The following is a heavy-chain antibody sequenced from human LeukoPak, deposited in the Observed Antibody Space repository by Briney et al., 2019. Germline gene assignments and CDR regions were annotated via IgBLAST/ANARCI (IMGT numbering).Heavy chain of an antibody. V-gene: IGHV3-43*02. CDR1: GFTFDDYA. D-gene: IGHD2-15*01. CDR2: ISGDGGSA. Sequence: GGTLRLSCAASGFTFDDYAMHWVRQAPGKGLEWVSLISGDGGSAYYSDSVKGRFTISRDNSKNSLYLQMNSLRTEDTALYYCAKDEGYCSGGSCYEHFDYWGQGTLVTVSS. J-gene: IGHJ4*02. CDR3: AKDEGYCSGGSCYEHFDY.